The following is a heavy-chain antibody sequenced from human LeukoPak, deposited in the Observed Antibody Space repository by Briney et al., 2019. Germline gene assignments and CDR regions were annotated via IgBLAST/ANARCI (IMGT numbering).Heavy chain of an antibody. J-gene: IGHJ3*02. CDR1: GYTFTTYA. Sequence: ASVKVSCKASGYTFTTYAMHWVRQAPGQRLEWMGWINTGNGNTKYSQKFQGRVTITRDTSASTAYMELSSLRSEDTAVYYCARKDIVAMEEAFDIWGQGTMVTVSS. D-gene: IGHD5-12*01. V-gene: IGHV1-3*04. CDR3: ARKDIVAMEEAFDI. CDR2: INTGNGNT.